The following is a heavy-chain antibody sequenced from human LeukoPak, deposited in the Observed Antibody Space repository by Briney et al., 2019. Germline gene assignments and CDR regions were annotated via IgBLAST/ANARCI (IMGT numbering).Heavy chain of an antibody. CDR2: ISGSSSSGRT. Sequence: GGSLRVSCAASGFTFSSNAMSWVRQAPGKGLEWVSAISGSSSSGRTFYADSVKGRFTISRDNAKNSLYLQMSSLRAEDTAVYYCARTYYYASGSYWPWGQGTLVTVSS. D-gene: IGHD3-10*01. CDR1: GFTFSSNA. V-gene: IGHV3-23*01. J-gene: IGHJ4*02. CDR3: ARTYYYASGSYWP.